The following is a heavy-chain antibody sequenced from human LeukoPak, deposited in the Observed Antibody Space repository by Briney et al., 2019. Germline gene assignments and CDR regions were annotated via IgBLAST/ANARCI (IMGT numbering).Heavy chain of an antibody. CDR1: GFTFGDYA. CDR2: IYSGGGT. CDR3: ATAPTIFGVANNMDV. V-gene: IGHV3-53*01. Sequence: PGGSLRLSCTASGFTFGDYAMTWVRQAPGKGLEWVSVIYSGGGTYYADSVKGRFTISRDNFKNTLYLQMNSLRAEDTAVYYCATAPTIFGVANNMDVWGKGTTVTVSS. J-gene: IGHJ6*03. D-gene: IGHD3-3*01.